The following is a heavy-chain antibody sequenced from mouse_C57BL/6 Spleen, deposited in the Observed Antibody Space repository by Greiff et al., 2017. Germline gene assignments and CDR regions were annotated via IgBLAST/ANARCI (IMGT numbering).Heavy chain of an antibody. J-gene: IGHJ2*01. CDR3: ARGAYYFDD. V-gene: IGHV5-17*01. Sequence: EVMLVESGGGLVKPGGSLKLSCAASGFTFSDYGMHWVRQAPEKGLEWVAYISSGSSTIYYADTVKGRFTISRDNAKNTRFLQMTRLRSEDTAMYYCARGAYYFDDWGQGTTLTVSS. CDR2: ISSGSSTI. CDR1: GFTFSDYG.